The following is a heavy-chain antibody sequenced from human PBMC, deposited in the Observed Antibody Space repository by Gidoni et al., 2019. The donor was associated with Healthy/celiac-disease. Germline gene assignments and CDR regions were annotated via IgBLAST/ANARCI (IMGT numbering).Heavy chain of an antibody. CDR2: IKSKTDGGTT. Sequence: EVQLVESGGGLVKPGGSLRLSCAASGFTFSNAWMNWVRQAPGKGLEWVGRIKSKTDGGTTDYAAPVKGRFTISRDDSKNTLYLQMNSLKTEDTAVYYCTTGYYGSGSYYYDAFDIWGQGTMVTVSS. V-gene: IGHV3-15*07. J-gene: IGHJ3*02. D-gene: IGHD3-10*01. CDR3: TTGYYGSGSYYYDAFDI. CDR1: GFTFSNAW.